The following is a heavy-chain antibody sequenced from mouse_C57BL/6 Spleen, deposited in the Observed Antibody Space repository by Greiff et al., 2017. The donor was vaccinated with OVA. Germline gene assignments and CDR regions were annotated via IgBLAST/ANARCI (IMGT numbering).Heavy chain of an antibody. Sequence: VQLQQSGPELVKPGASVKISCKASGYSFTDYNMNWVKQSTGKSLEWIGVINPNYGTTSYNQKFKGKATLTVDQSSSTAYMQLNSLTSEDSAVYFCARGYDGSSYVSYWYFDVWGTGTTVTVSS. CDR1: GYSFTDYN. J-gene: IGHJ1*03. CDR2: INPNYGTT. D-gene: IGHD1-1*01. CDR3: ARGYDGSSYVSYWYFDV. V-gene: IGHV1-39*01.